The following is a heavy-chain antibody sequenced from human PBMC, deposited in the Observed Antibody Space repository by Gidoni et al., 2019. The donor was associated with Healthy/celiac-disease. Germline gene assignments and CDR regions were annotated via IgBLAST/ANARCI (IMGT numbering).Heavy chain of an antibody. V-gene: IGHV3-64D*09. Sequence: EVQLVESGGVLVQPVGSLRLSCSASGFTFSSYAMHWVRQAPGKGLEYVSAISSNGGSTYYADSVKGRFTISRDNSKNTLYLQMSSLRAEDTAVYYCVKDPPIAAAGTEVHGPDAFDIWGQGTMVTVSS. CDR1: GFTFSSYA. J-gene: IGHJ3*02. D-gene: IGHD6-13*01. CDR3: VKDPPIAAAGTEVHGPDAFDI. CDR2: ISSNGGST.